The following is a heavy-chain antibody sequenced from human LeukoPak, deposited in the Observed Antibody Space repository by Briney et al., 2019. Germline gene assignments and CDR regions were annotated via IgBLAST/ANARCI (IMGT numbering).Heavy chain of an antibody. CDR3: AKEGHDWPQSWSFDY. CDR2: IRYDGSNK. V-gene: IGHV3-30*02. CDR1: GFTFSSYG. Sequence: TGGSLRLSCAASGFTFSSYGMHWVRQAPGKGLEWVAFIRYDGSNKYYADSVKGRFTISRDNSKNTLYLQMNSLRAEDTAVYYCAKEGHDWPQSWSFDYWGQGTLVTVSS. D-gene: IGHD3-3*01. J-gene: IGHJ4*02.